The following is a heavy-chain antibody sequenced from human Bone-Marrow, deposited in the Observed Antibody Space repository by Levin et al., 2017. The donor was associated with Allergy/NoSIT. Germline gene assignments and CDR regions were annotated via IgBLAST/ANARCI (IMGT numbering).Heavy chain of an antibody. CDR2: SSAYNGKT. D-gene: IGHD3-22*01. CDR3: ARENDDSSGYYLHFDS. J-gene: IGHJ4*02. V-gene: IGHV1-18*01. CDR1: GYTFTSYV. Sequence: ASVKVSCEASGYTFTSYVISWVRQAPGQGPEWLGWSSAYNGKTKYAQNFQGRVTMTTDRSTSTAYMELRSLISDDTAVYYCARENDDSSGYYLHFDSWGQGTLVTVSS.